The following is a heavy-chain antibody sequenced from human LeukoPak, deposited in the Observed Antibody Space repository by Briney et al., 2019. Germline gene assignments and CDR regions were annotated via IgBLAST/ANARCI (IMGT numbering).Heavy chain of an antibody. J-gene: IGHJ6*02. V-gene: IGHV3-7*04. CDR3: ARVGRSSVLLAPLRYYYYGMDV. D-gene: IGHD6-6*01. CDR1: GFTFSSYG. CDR2: IKQDGSEK. Sequence: GGSLRLSCAASGFTFSSYGMSWVRQAPGKGLEWVANIKQDGSEKYYVDSVKGRFTVSRDNAKNSLYLQMNSLRAEDTAVYYCARVGRSSVLLAPLRYYYYGMDVWGQGTTVTVSS.